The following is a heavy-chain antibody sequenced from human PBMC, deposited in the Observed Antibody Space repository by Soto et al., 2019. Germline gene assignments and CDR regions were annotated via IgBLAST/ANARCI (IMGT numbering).Heavy chain of an antibody. Sequence: SETLSLTCTVSGGSISSGDYYWSWIRQPPGKGLEWIGYIYYSGSTYYNPSLKSRVTISVDPSKNQFSLKLSSVTAADTAVYYCARAAQDFWSGYSSSPPNYFYYWGQGTLVTVSS. J-gene: IGHJ4*02. V-gene: IGHV4-30-4*01. D-gene: IGHD3-3*01. CDR3: ARAAQDFWSGYSSSPPNYFYY. CDR1: GGSISSGDYY. CDR2: IYYSGST.